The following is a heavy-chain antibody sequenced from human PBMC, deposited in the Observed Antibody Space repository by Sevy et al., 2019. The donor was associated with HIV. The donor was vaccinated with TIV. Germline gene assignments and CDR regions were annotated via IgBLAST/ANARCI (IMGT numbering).Heavy chain of an antibody. V-gene: IGHV1-8*01. D-gene: IGHD3-3*01. J-gene: IGHJ6*03. Sequence: ASVKVSCKASGYTFTSYDINWVRQATGQGLEWMGWMNPNSGNTGYAQKFQGRVTMTRNTSISTAYMELRSLRSEDTAVYYCARGRASTIFGVVIKGYYYYYYMDVWGKGTTVTVSS. CDR3: ARGRASTIFGVVIKGYYYYYYMDV. CDR2: MNPNSGNT. CDR1: GYTFTSYD.